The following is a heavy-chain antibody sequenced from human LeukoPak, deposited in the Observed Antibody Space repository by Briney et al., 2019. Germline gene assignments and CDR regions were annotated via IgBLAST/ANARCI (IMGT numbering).Heavy chain of an antibody. V-gene: IGHV1-2*07. D-gene: IGHD2-15*01. CDR3: ARDWDQLVPSKGGPPRYFYFMAV. Sequence: EASVKVSCKASGYTFTGYYMHWVRQAPGQGPEWMGWIDPNRGGTNYAHRFQGRVTITRDTSISTVYMELNNLRSDDTAVYYCARDWDQLVPSKGGPPRYFYFMAVWGKGTSVIVSS. CDR2: IDPNRGGT. J-gene: IGHJ6*03. CDR1: GYTFTGYY.